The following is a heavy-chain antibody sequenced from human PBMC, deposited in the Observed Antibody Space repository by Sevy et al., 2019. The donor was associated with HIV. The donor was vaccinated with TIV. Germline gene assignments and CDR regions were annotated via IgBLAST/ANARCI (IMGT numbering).Heavy chain of an antibody. Sequence: GGSLRLSCAASGFTFSSYWMHWVHQAPGKGLVWVSRINSDGSSTSYADSVKGRFTISRDNAKNTLYLQMNSLRAEDTAVYYCASHARITMVRGVMGGGWFDPWGQGTLVTVSS. D-gene: IGHD3-10*01. CDR2: INSDGSST. CDR1: GFTFSSYW. CDR3: ASHARITMVRGVMGGGWFDP. V-gene: IGHV3-74*01. J-gene: IGHJ5*02.